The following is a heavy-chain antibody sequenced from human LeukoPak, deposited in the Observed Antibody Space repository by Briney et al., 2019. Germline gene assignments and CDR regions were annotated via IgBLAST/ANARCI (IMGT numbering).Heavy chain of an antibody. Sequence: PGESLKISCKGSGYSFTSYWIGWVRQLPGKGLEWMGIIYPGDSDTRYSPSFQGQVTISADKSISTAYQQWSSLKASDTAMYYCARQVVVVPAAWMGDAFDIWGQGTMVTVSS. V-gene: IGHV5-51*01. J-gene: IGHJ3*02. CDR1: GYSFTSYW. CDR3: ARQVVVVPAAWMGDAFDI. CDR2: IYPGDSDT. D-gene: IGHD2-2*01.